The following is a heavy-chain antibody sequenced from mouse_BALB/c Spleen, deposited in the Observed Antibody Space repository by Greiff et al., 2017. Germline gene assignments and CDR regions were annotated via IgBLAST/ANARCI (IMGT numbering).Heavy chain of an antibody. Sequence: EVKLQESGPGLVKPSQSLSLTCTVTGYSITSDYAWNWIRQFPGNKLEWMGYISYSGSTSYNPSLKSRISITRDTSKNQFFLQLNSVTTEDTATYYCARKGNGGFDYWGQGTTLTVSS. CDR2: ISYSGST. V-gene: IGHV3-2*02. J-gene: IGHJ2*01. D-gene: IGHD1-2*01. CDR1: GYSITSDYA. CDR3: ARKGNGGFDY.